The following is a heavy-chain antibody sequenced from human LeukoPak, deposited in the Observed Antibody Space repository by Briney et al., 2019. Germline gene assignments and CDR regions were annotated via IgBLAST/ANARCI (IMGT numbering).Heavy chain of an antibody. V-gene: IGHV4-34*01. CDR2: INHSGST. J-gene: IGHJ4*02. Sequence: GSLRLSCAASGFIFSDQNMNWVRQAPGKGLEWIGEINHSGSTNYNPSLKSRVTISVDTSKNQFSLKLSSVTAADTAVYYCARHGTTEIWSGYYIFDYWGQGTLVTVSS. D-gene: IGHD3-3*01. CDR1: GFIFSDQN. CDR3: ARHGTTEIWSGYYIFDY.